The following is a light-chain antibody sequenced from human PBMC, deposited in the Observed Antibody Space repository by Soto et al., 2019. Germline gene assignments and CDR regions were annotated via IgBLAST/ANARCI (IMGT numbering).Light chain of an antibody. Sequence: EIVLTQSPGTLSLSPGEIATLFCRASQSFTTSQLAWYQQRPGQAPRVLIFGASRRATGIPDRFSGSGSGTDFTLTISRLEPEDSAVYYCQQYASSPRTFGQGTTVEI. CDR3: QQYASSPRT. CDR1: QSFTTSQ. J-gene: IGKJ1*01. CDR2: GAS. V-gene: IGKV3-20*01.